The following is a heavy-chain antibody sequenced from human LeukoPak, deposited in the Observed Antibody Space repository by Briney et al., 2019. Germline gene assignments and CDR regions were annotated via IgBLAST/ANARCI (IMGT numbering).Heavy chain of an antibody. CDR1: GFSFSTFY. J-gene: IGHJ4*02. Sequence: GGSLRLSCAASGFSFSTFYVNWVRQAPGKGLEWVSCISSSSTSIFYADSVRGRFAISRDNSKNTLFLQMNSLKAEDTAVYYCAKGHRYYYDNSGYYSDYFDFWGQGTLVTVSS. CDR3: AKGHRYYYDNSGYYSDYFDF. V-gene: IGHV3-21*01. CDR2: ISSSSTSI. D-gene: IGHD3-22*01.